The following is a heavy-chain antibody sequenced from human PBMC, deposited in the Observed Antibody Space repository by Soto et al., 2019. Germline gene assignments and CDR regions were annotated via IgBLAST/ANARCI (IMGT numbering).Heavy chain of an antibody. CDR2: MNPESGCT. Sequence: QEQLVQSGAEVKKPGASVKISCKASGYTFNTYDINWVRQATGQGLEWMGWMNPESGCTGFAQSFQGRITLTGNTSINTVYMEVSSLTNEDTAVYFCARSGATGYYSTHYYGMDVWGPGTTVTVSS. D-gene: IGHD3-9*01. CDR3: ARSGATGYYSTHYYGMDV. CDR1: GYTFNTYD. J-gene: IGHJ6*02. V-gene: IGHV1-8*01.